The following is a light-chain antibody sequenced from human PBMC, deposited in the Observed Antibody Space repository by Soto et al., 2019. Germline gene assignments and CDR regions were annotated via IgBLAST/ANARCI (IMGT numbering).Light chain of an antibody. CDR1: QTIDNT. V-gene: IGKV3-11*01. CDR3: HQRNK. J-gene: IGKJ5*01. Sequence: EIVLTQSPGPLSLSPGERATLSCRASQTIDNTLAWYQRKPGQAPRLLIYDASNRATGIPARFSGSRSGTDFTLTISSLEPEDFGVYFCHQRNKFGQGTRLEIK. CDR2: DAS.